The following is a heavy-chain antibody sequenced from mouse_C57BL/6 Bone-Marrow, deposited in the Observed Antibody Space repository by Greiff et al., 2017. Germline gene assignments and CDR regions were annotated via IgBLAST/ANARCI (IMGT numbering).Heavy chain of an antibody. J-gene: IGHJ4*01. Sequence: EVQLQQSVAELVRPGASVKLSCTASGFNIKNTYMHWVKQRPEQGLEWIGRIDPANGNTKYAPKFQGKATITADTSSNTAYLQLSRLASADTAIYYCSRGHFDYGRGYAMDYWGQGTSVTVSS. CDR3: SRGHFDYGRGYAMDY. CDR2: IDPANGNT. V-gene: IGHV14-3*01. CDR1: GFNIKNTY. D-gene: IGHD1-1*01.